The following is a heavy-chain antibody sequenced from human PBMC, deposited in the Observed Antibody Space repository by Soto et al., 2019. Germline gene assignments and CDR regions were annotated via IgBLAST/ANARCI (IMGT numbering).Heavy chain of an antibody. D-gene: IGHD3-3*01. V-gene: IGHV1-46*01. CDR2: INPSGGST. J-gene: IGHJ4*02. CDR1: GYTFTSYY. CDR3: ARDFRGITIFGVDGDHDILTGPFDY. Sequence: ASVKVSCKASGYTFTSYYMHWVRQAPGQGLEWMGIINPSGGSTSYAQKFQGRVTMTRDTSTSTVYMELSSLRSEDTAVYYCARDFRGITIFGVDGDHDILTGPFDYWGQGTLVTVSS.